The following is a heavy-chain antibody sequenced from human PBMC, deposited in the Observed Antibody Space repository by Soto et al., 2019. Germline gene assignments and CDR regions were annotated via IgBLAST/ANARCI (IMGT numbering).Heavy chain of an antibody. D-gene: IGHD2-2*01. CDR2: IRSKANSYAT. CDR1: GFTFSGSA. J-gene: IGHJ3*02. V-gene: IGHV3-73*01. CDR3: TRYCSSTSCYGNDAFDI. Sequence: GGSLRLSCAASGFTFSGSAMHWVRQASGKGLEWVGRIRSKANSYATAYAASVKGRFTISRDDSKNTAYLQVNSLKTEDTAVYYCTRYCSSTSCYGNDAFDIWGQGTKVTVSS.